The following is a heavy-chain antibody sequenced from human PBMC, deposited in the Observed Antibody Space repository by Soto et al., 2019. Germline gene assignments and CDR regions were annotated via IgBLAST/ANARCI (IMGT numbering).Heavy chain of an antibody. CDR1: GFSVISTGEG. D-gene: IGHD2-21*01. J-gene: IGHJ4*02. V-gene: IGHV2-5*02. CDR2: LYWDDDK. Sequence: QITLKESGPPLVKPTQTLTLTCTFSGFSVISTGEGVGFIRQPPGKALEWLALLYWDDDKRYSPSLKSRLTITKDTYKNQVVLTMTNMDPVDTATYYCAHRRKAQIVATVFDYWGQGTLVTVSS. CDR3: AHRRKAQIVATVFDY.